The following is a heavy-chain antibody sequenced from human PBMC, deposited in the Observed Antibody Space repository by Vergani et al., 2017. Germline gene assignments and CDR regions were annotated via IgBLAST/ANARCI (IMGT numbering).Heavy chain of an antibody. J-gene: IGHJ6*03. D-gene: IGHD6-6*01. CDR1: GGSISSGGYY. CDR2: IYYSGST. Sequence: QVQLQEPGPGLVKPSQTLSLTCTVSGGSISSGGYYWSWIRKHPGKGLEWIGYIYYSGSTYYNPSLTSRVTISVDTSKNQFSLKLSSVTAADTAVYYCAWGEYSSPFYYYYMDVWGKGTTVTVSS. V-gene: IGHV4-31*03. CDR3: AWGEYSSPFYYYYMDV.